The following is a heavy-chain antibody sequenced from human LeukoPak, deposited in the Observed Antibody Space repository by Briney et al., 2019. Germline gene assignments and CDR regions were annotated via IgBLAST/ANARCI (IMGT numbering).Heavy chain of an antibody. CDR1: GGTFSSYA. J-gene: IGHJ6*03. Sequence: GASVKVSCKASGGTFSSYAISWVRQAPGQGLEWMGRIIPIFGTANYAQKFQGRVTITTDESTSTAYMELSSLRSEDTAVYYCARVQPEEGVSIFGVVKDYYYMDVWGKGTTVTVSS. CDR3: ARVQPEEGVSIFGVVKDYYYMDV. V-gene: IGHV1-69*05. D-gene: IGHD3-3*01. CDR2: IIPIFGTA.